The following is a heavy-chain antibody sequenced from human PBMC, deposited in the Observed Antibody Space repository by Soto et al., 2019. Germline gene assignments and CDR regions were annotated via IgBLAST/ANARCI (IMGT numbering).Heavy chain of an antibody. J-gene: IGHJ6*02. Sequence: GGSLRLSWAASGFTFSSYAMHWVRQAPGKGLEWVAVISYDGSNKYYADSVKGRSTISRDNSKNTLYLQMNSLRAEDTAVYYCAREEQYGGYYYYGMDVWGQGTTVTVSS. CDR1: GFTFSSYA. D-gene: IGHD6-19*01. CDR3: AREEQYGGYYYYGMDV. V-gene: IGHV3-30-3*01. CDR2: ISYDGSNK.